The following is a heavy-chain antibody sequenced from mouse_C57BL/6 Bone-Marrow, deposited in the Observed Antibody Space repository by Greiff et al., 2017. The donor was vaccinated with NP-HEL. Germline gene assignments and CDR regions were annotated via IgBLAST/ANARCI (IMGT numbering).Heavy chain of an antibody. Sequence: EVQLQESGPELVKPGASVKISCKASGYSFTGYYMNWVKQSPEKSLEWIGEINPSTGGTTYNQKFKAKATLTVDNSSSTAYMQLKSLTSEDSAVYYCANSKRFAYWGQGTLVTVSA. CDR3: ANSKRFAY. J-gene: IGHJ3*01. D-gene: IGHD2-5*01. CDR2: INPSTGGT. V-gene: IGHV1-42*01. CDR1: GYSFTGYY.